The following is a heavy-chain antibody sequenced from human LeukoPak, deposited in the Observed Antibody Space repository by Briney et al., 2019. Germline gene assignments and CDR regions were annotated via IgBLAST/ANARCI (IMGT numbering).Heavy chain of an antibody. Sequence: SETLSVTRTVSCGPISRYHWSWIRQPPGKGLEGIGDIYYSGSTNYNPPLKSRLTLSVNTSKNQSSLKLSSVTAADTAVYYCASLRRERQVGKTTPPTDYWGQGTLVTVSS. CDR2: IYYSGST. CDR3: ASLRRERQVGKTTPPTDY. V-gene: IGHV4-59*12. J-gene: IGHJ4*02. D-gene: IGHD1-26*01. CDR1: CGPISRYH.